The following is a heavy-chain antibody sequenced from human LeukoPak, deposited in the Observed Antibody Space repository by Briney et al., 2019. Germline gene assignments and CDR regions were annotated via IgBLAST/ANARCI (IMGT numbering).Heavy chain of an antibody. J-gene: IGHJ4*02. CDR2: ISYDGSNK. Sequence: PGGSLRLSCAASGFTFSSYAMHWVRQAPGKGLEWVAVISYDGSNKYYADSVKGRFTISRDNSKNTLYLQMNSLRAEDTAVYYCARVPTGTTSVYFDYWGQGTLVTVSS. CDR3: ARVPTGTTSVYFDY. CDR1: GFTFSSYA. V-gene: IGHV3-30-3*01. D-gene: IGHD1-7*01.